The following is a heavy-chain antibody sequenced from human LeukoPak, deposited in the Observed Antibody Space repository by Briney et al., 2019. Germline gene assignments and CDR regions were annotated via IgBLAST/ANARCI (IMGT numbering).Heavy chain of an antibody. D-gene: IGHD5-18*01. J-gene: IGHJ4*02. V-gene: IGHV1-46*01. CDR3: ARDLTEGYTYIPYYFDY. CDR1: GYTFTSYY. CDR2: INPSSGST. Sequence: ASVKVSCKASGYTFTSYYIHWVRQAPGQGLEWMGIINPSSGSTSPAQKFQGRVTMTRDTSTSTVYMELSSLISEDTAVYYCARDLTEGYTYIPYYFDYWGQGTLVTVSS.